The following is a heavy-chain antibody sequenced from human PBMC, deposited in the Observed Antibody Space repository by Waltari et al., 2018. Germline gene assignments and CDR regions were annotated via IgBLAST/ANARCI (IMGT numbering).Heavy chain of an antibody. CDR3: ARTRVGYCGGDCGDAFDI. D-gene: IGHD2-21*01. V-gene: IGHV4-30-2*01. J-gene: IGHJ3*02. CDR1: GGSISSGGYS. CDR2: IYHSGST. Sequence: QLQLQESGSGLVKPSQTLSLTCAVSGGSISSGGYSWSWIRQPPGKGLEWIGYIYHSGSTNYNPSLKRRVTISVDRSKNQFSLKLSSVTAADTAVYYCARTRVGYCGGDCGDAFDIWGQGTMVTVSS.